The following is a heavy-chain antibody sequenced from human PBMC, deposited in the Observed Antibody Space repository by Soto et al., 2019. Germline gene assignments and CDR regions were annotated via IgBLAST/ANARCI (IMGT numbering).Heavy chain of an antibody. Sequence: SETLSLTCAVSGGSISSGGYSWSWIRQPPGKGLEWIGYIYHSGSTYYNPSLKSRVTISVDRSKNQFSLKLSSVTAADTAVYYCARFRWLPSHGYFDYWGQGTLVTVSS. CDR3: ARFRWLPSHGYFDY. CDR2: IYHSGST. D-gene: IGHD5-12*01. CDR1: GGSISSGGYS. J-gene: IGHJ4*02. V-gene: IGHV4-30-2*01.